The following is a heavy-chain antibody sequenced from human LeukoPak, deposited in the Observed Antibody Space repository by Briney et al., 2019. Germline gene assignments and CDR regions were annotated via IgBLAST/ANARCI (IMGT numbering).Heavy chain of an antibody. CDR1: GYTFTSYD. CDR2: MNPNSGNT. CDR3: ARGGYSYGYGYYYYYYMDV. J-gene: IGHJ6*03. Sequence: ASVTVSCKASGYTFTSYDINWVRQATGQGLEWMGWMNPNSGNTGYAQKFQGRVTITRNTSISTAYMQLSSLRSEDTAVYYCARGGYSYGYGYYYYYYMDVWGKGTTVTVSS. D-gene: IGHD5-18*01. V-gene: IGHV1-8*03.